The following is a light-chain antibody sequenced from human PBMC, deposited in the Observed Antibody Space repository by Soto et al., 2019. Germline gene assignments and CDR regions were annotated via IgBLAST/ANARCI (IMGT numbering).Light chain of an antibody. CDR3: YSAAENNGV. J-gene: IGLJ3*02. Sequence: SYELTQPSSVSVSPGQTARITCSGDVLAKKYARWFQQKPGQAPVLVIYKDSKRPSGIPERFSGSSSGTTVTLTISGAQVEDEADYYCYSAAENNGVFGGGTKLTVL. V-gene: IGLV3-27*01. CDR1: VLAKKY. CDR2: KDS.